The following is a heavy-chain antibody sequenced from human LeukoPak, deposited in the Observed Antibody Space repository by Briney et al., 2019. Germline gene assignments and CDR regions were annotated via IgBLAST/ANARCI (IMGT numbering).Heavy chain of an antibody. J-gene: IGHJ4*02. CDR1: GGSFSTYC. V-gene: IGHV4-34*01. D-gene: IGHD5-12*01. CDR2: IHHSGSI. Sequence: PSETLSLTCAVYGGSFSTYCWTWIRQPPGKGLEWIGEIHHSGSINYNPSLKSRVIISVDTYKNQFSLKLTSVTAADTAVYYCASPNSGYDYRRFDYWGQGTLVTVSS. CDR3: ASPNSGYDYRRFDY.